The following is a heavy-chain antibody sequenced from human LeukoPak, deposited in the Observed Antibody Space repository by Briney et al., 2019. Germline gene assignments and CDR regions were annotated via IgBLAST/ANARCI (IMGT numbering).Heavy chain of an antibody. J-gene: IGHJ3*02. CDR2: ISGSGGST. Sequence: PGGSLRLSCAASGFTVSSNYMSWVRQAPGKGLEWVSAISGSGGSTYYADSVKGRFTISRDNSKNTLYLQMNSLRAEDTAVYYCAKDLVTTVTELQPDAFDIWGQGTMVTVSS. CDR3: AKDLVTTVTELQPDAFDI. D-gene: IGHD4-17*01. CDR1: GFTVSSNY. V-gene: IGHV3-23*01.